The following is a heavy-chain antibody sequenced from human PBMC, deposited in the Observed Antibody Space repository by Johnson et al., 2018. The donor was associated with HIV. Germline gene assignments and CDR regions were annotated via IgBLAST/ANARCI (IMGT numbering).Heavy chain of an antibody. D-gene: IGHD6-6*01. Sequence: VQLVESGGGLVQPGGSLRLSCAASGFTVSSNYLRWVRQAPGKGLEWVSVIYSGGSTYYEDSVKGRFTIPRDNSKNKLYLQMNSLRAEDTAVYYCARAWSLSGGIAARYDAFDIWGQGTMVTVSS. CDR2: IYSGGST. CDR1: GFTVSSNY. V-gene: IGHV3-66*02. J-gene: IGHJ3*02. CDR3: ARAWSLSGGIAARYDAFDI.